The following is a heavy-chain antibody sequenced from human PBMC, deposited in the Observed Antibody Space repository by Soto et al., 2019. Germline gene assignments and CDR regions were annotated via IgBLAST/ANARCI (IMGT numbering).Heavy chain of an antibody. V-gene: IGHV3-49*04. Sequence: GGSLRLSCTGSGFNFANYALTWVRQAPGKGLEWVGFIRGETNGGTADYAASLKGRITISRDDSKSIAYLEINSLQTEDTAVYYCTRYYYESSGYYVYWGQGTPVTVSS. CDR1: GFNFANYA. CDR3: TRYYYESSGYYVY. CDR2: IRGETNGGTA. D-gene: IGHD3-22*01. J-gene: IGHJ4*02.